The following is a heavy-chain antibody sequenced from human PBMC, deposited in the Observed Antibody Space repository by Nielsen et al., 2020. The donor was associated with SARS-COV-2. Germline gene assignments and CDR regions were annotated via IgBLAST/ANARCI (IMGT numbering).Heavy chain of an antibody. D-gene: IGHD2-2*01. CDR2: ISGSGGST. J-gene: IGHJ4*02. V-gene: IGHV3-23*01. CDR1: GFTFSSYA. CDR3: ASGEYQLQIFDY. Sequence: GESLKISCAAPGFTFSSYAMSWVRQAPGKGLEWVSAISGSGGSTYFADSVKGRFTISRDNSKNTLYLQMNSLRAEDTAVYYCASGEYQLQIFDYWGQGTLVTVSS.